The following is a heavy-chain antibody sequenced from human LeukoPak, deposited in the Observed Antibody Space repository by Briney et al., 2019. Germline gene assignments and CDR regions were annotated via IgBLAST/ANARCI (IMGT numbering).Heavy chain of an antibody. CDR1: GFTFSSSA. CDR3: ANSIGYFDL. J-gene: IGHJ2*01. CDR2: ITSGGTA. V-gene: IGHV3-23*01. Sequence: GGSLRLSCAASGFTFSSSAMSWVRQAPGKGLEGVSGITSGGTAYYADSVKGRFTISRDNSKNTLFLQMNSLRAEDTAVYYCANSIGYFDLWGRGTLVTVSS. D-gene: IGHD2-21*01.